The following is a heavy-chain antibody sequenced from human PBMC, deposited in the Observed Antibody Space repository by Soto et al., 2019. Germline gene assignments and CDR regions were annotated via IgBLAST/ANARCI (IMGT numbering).Heavy chain of an antibody. J-gene: IGHJ6*02. CDR3: TRVGGSVSGMDV. CDR1: GFTFSIYW. CDR2: IDNAGSSA. D-gene: IGHD1-26*01. V-gene: IGHV3-74*01. Sequence: EVQLVESGGGLVQPGGSLRLSCAASGFTFSIYWMHWVRQAPGKGPVWVSRIDNAGSSARYAVSVKGRFTISRDNAKNTVYLQMNSLRAEDTAVYYCTRVGGSVSGMDVWGQGTTVTVSS.